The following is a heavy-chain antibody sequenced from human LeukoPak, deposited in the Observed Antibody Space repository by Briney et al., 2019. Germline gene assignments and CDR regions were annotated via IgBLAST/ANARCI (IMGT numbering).Heavy chain of an antibody. D-gene: IGHD3-10*01. CDR2: ISAYNGKT. CDR1: GYTFTSYG. J-gene: IGHJ5*02. V-gene: IGHV1-18*04. CDR3: ARGGGPLYAIITMVRGALQSWFDP. Sequence: ASVRVSCKASGYTFTSYGISWVRQAPGQGLEWMGWISAYNGKTNYAQKLQGRVTMTTDTSTSTAYMELRSLRSDDTAVYYCARGGGPLYAIITMVRGALQSWFDPWGQGTLVTVSS.